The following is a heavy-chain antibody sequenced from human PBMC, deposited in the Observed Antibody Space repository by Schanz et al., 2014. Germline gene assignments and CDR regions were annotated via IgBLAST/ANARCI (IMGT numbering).Heavy chain of an antibody. J-gene: IGHJ6*03. CDR1: GFNVSKSY. D-gene: IGHD2-21*02. CDR3: ARPSDSSWYMDV. CDR2: TWDGGYT. V-gene: IGHV3-66*01. Sequence: EVQVVESGGGLVQPGGSLRLSCVASGFNVSKSYVSWVRQAPGKGLEWVSLVTWDGGYTYYADSVKGRFTISRDNSKKTLYLQMNSLRAEDTAVYYCARPSDSSWYMDVWGKGTTVTVSS.